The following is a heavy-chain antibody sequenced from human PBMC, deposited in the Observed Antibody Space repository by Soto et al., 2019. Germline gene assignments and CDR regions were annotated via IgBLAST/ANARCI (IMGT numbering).Heavy chain of an antibody. J-gene: IGHJ5*02. CDR3: ARSVTP. CDR2: INNNGGIT. Sequence: LEYVSAINNNGGITYYANSVKGRFTISRDNSKNVLYLQMGSLRAEDTAIYYCARSVTPWGQGTLVTVSS. D-gene: IGHD3-10*01. V-gene: IGHV3-64*01.